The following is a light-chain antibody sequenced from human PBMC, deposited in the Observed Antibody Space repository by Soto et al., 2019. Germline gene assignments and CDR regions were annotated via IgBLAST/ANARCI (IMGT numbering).Light chain of an antibody. CDR1: QSVSSSY. Sequence: PGERVTLSCRASQSVSSSYLTXYQXKXGXXXRXXXYGASTRATGIPARFSGSGSGTDFTLTISRLEPEDFAIYYCQQYGGVPYTFGRGTKVDI. V-gene: IGKV3-20*01. J-gene: IGKJ2*01. CDR2: GAS. CDR3: QQYGGVPYT.